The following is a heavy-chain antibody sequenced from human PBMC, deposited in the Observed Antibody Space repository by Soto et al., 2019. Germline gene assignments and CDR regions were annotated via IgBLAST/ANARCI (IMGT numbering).Heavy chain of an antibody. Sequence: QVQLVQSGAEVKKPGASVKVSCKASGYTFTRYDINWVRQATGQGLEWMGWMNPNSGNTGYAQKFQGRVTMTRNTSISTDYMELSSLRSEDTAVYYCARGGLGYCRGGSCDPTFYYGMDVWGQGTTVTVSS. CDR3: ARGGLGYCRGGSCDPTFYYGMDV. CDR2: MNPNSGNT. V-gene: IGHV1-8*01. D-gene: IGHD2-15*01. CDR1: GYTFTRYD. J-gene: IGHJ6*02.